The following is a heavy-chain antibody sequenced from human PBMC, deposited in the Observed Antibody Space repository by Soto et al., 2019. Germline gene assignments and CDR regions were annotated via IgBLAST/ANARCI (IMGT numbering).Heavy chain of an antibody. CDR3: AKASGGRYPDIQVFDY. CDR1: GFTFSSYA. J-gene: IGHJ5*01. Sequence: GGSLRLFCAASGFTFSSYAMSWVRQTPEQGLEWVSVIINTGGGTLYSDSVKGRFTISRDNSKNTVYLQMNSLRAEDTAIYYCAKASGGRYPDIQVFDYRGHRTRVT. D-gene: IGHD2-15*01. V-gene: IGHV3-23*01. CDR2: IINTGGGT.